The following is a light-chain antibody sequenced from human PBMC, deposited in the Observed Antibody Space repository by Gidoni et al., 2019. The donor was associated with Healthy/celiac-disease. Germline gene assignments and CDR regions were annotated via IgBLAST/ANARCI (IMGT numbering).Light chain of an antibody. CDR2: WAS. V-gene: IGKV4-1*01. CDR1: QSVLYSSNNKNY. Sequence: DIVMTQSPDSLAVSLGERATINCKSSQSVLYSSNNKNYLAWYQQKPGQPPKLLIYWASTLESGVPDRFSGSVSGTDFTLTISSLQAEDVAVYYCQQYYSTSPLTFGGGTKMEIK. J-gene: IGKJ4*01. CDR3: QQYYSTSPLT.